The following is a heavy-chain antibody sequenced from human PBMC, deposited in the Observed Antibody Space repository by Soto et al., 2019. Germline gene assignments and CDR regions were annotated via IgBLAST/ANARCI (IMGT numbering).Heavy chain of an antibody. J-gene: IGHJ5*02. CDR2: IIPIFGTA. Sequence: QVQLVQSGAEVKKPGSSVKVSCKASGGTFSSYAISWVRQAPGQGLEWMGGIIPIFGTANYAQKFQGRVTITTDESTRTAYMELSSLRNADTAVYYCARYEYSSSGWFDPWGQGTLVTVSS. D-gene: IGHD6-6*01. CDR3: ARYEYSSSGWFDP. V-gene: IGHV1-69*05. CDR1: GGTFSSYA.